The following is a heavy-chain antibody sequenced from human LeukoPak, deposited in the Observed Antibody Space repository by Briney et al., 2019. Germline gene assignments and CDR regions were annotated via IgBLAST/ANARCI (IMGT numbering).Heavy chain of an antibody. V-gene: IGHV3-23*01. CDR3: ARDPNGDYIGAFDF. J-gene: IGHJ3*01. CDR1: RFTFSNYA. Sequence: GGSLRLSCVASRFTFSNYAMSWVRQAPGKGLEWVSTISGSGDDTYYADSVKGRFTISRDNSKNTLYLQMNSLRAGDTALYFCARDPNGDYIGAFDFLGQGTVVTVSS. CDR2: ISGSGDDT. D-gene: IGHD4-17*01.